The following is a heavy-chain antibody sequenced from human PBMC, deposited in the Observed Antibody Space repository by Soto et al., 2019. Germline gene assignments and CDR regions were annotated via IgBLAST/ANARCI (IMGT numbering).Heavy chain of an antibody. CDR2: IYPGDSDT. Sequence: PGESLKISCQGSGNSFTTYWIAWVRQMPGKGLEWMGIIYPGDSDTRYSPSFQGQVTISADKSISTAYLQWSSLKASDTAMYYCARQGYSYGYDYWGQGTQVTVS. D-gene: IGHD5-18*01. CDR3: ARQGYSYGYDY. CDR1: GNSFTTYW. V-gene: IGHV5-51*01. J-gene: IGHJ4*02.